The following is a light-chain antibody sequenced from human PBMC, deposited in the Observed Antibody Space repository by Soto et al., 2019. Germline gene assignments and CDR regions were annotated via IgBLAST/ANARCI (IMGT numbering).Light chain of an antibody. V-gene: IGKV3-11*01. CDR2: DTS. CDR3: QQRSNWPQN. Sequence: EIVLTQSPATLSLSPGERATLSCRASQSVSRYLAWYQQKPGQAPRLLIYDTSNRATGIPARFSGSGSGTDFTLTISSLESEDFAVYYCQQRSNWPQNFGQGTKLEIK. J-gene: IGKJ2*01. CDR1: QSVSRY.